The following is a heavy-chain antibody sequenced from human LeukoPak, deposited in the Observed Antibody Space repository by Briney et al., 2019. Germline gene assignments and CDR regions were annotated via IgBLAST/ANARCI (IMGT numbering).Heavy chain of an antibody. J-gene: IGHJ4*02. CDR3: ARIRIVAGHYFDY. CDR2: ISGYNGNT. Sequence: ASVTVSCKASGYTFTIYGISWVRQAPGQGLEWMGWISGYNGNTNYAQKLQGRVTMTTDTSTSTAYMELRSLRSDDTAVYYCARIRIVAGHYFDYWGQGTLVTVSS. D-gene: IGHD6-19*01. CDR1: GYTFTIYG. V-gene: IGHV1-18*01.